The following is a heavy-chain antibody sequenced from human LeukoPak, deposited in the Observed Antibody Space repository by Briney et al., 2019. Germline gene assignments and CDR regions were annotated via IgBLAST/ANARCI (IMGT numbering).Heavy chain of an antibody. Sequence: GGSLRLSCAVSGFTVSSNYMSWVRQAPGKGLEWVSVIYSGGSTYYADSVKGRFTIPRDNFKNTVYLQMNSLRAEDTAVYYCARDRPDYDILTGYRYYYGVDVWGQGTTVTVSS. J-gene: IGHJ6*02. CDR2: IYSGGST. V-gene: IGHV3-66*01. CDR1: GFTVSSNY. CDR3: ARDRPDYDILTGYRYYYGVDV. D-gene: IGHD3-9*01.